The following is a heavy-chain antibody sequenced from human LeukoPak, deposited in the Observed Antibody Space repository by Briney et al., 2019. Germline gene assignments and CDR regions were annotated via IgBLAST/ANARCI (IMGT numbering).Heavy chain of an antibody. J-gene: IGHJ4*02. CDR2: MHPNSGDT. V-gene: IGHV1-8*01. CDR1: GYTFTSQD. D-gene: IGHD6-19*01. CDR3: ARGTRRSSGWYGPD. Sequence: ASVKVSRKASGYTFTSQDINWVRQATGQGLEWMGWMHPNSGDTGYAQKFQGRITLTRDTYISTAYMELTSLRSEDTAVYYCARGTRRSSGWYGPDWGQGTLVTVSS.